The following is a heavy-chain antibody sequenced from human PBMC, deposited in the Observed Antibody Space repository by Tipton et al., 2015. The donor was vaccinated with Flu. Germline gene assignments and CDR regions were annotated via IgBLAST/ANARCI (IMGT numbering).Heavy chain of an antibody. J-gene: IGHJ6*02. CDR2: IDHSETA. CDR3: ARSFRVAVIGGLDV. CDR1: GGSFSGYN. D-gene: IGHD3-22*01. V-gene: IGHV4-34*01. Sequence: TLSLTCVVSGGSFSGYNGMWVRQRPGKGLEWIGEIDHSETASYTPSLRGRVSVSLDRSKNQLSLKVRSVSAADTAVYYCARSFRVAVIGGLDVWGQGTTVTVPS.